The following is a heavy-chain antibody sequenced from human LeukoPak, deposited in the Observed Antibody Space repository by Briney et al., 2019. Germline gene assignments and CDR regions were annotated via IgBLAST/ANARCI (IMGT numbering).Heavy chain of an antibody. CDR1: GGSISSTASY. V-gene: IGHV4-39*01. J-gene: IGHJ4*02. CDR2: IYYSGST. Sequence: SETLSLTCTVSGGSISSTASYWSWIRQPPGKGLEWIGRIYYSGSTFYNPSLKSRVTISVDTSKNQLSLRLSSVTAADTAVYYCARHGSTDYFDYWGQGTLVTVSS. D-gene: IGHD2-2*03. CDR3: ARHGSTDYFDY.